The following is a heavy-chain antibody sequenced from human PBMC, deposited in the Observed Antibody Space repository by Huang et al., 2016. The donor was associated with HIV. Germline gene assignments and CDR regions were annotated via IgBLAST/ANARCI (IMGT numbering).Heavy chain of an antibody. CDR1: GFTFSSYG. Sequence: QVQLVESGGGVVQPGGSPRLSCATSGFTFSSYGMHWVRQAPGLGREWVAFIQYDGTKKYYADSVKGRFNISRDNSKNMLHLQMNNLRVEDTAAYFCAKVTLGFDYWGQGTWVTVSS. D-gene: IGHD2-15*01. CDR2: IQYDGTKK. CDR3: AKVTLGFDY. V-gene: IGHV3-30*02. J-gene: IGHJ4*02.